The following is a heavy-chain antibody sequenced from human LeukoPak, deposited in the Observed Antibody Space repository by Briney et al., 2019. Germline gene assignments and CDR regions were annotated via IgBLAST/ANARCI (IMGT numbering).Heavy chain of an antibody. CDR3: ARGRARFDP. V-gene: IGHV4-34*01. CDR1: GGSFSGYY. J-gene: IGHJ5*02. Sequence: SETLSLTCAVYGGSFSGYYWSWIRQPPGKGLEWIGEINHSGSTNYNPSLKSRVTISVDTSKNQLSLKLSSVTAADTAVYYCARGRARFDPWGQGTLVTVSS. CDR2: INHSGST.